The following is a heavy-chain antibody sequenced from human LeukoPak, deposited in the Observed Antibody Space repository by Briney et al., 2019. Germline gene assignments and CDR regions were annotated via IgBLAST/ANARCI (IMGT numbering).Heavy chain of an antibody. V-gene: IGHV4-39*07. CDR2: LYYSGTT. CDR3: ARGDCSSTICYSPMDV. J-gene: IGHJ6*03. Sequence: SETLSLTCTVSGGSISSSSYYWGWIRQPPGEGLEWIGTLYYSGTTYYNPSLKSRVTISIDTSKNQFSLKLTSVTAADTAVYYCARGDCSSTICYSPMDVWGKGTTVTVSS. D-gene: IGHD2-2*01. CDR1: GGSISSSSYY.